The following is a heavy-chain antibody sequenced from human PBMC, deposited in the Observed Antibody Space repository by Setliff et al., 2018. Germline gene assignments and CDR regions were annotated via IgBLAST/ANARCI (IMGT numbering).Heavy chain of an antibody. Sequence: ASVKVSCKASGYTFTTYAMGWRRQAPGQGLEWMGWINTNTGNPSYAQGFTGRCVFSLDTSGSTAYLQINSLEAEDSAVYYCGRASRFGTIVYRGDYYMDVWGKGTTVTVSS. CDR3: GRASRFGTIVYRGDYYMDV. CDR2: INTNTGNP. CDR1: GYTFTTYA. D-gene: IGHD3-10*01. V-gene: IGHV7-4-1*02. J-gene: IGHJ6*03.